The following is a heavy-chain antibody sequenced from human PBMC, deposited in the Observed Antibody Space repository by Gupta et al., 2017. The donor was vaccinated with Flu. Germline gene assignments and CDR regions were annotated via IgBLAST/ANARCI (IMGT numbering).Heavy chain of an antibody. D-gene: IGHD1-14*01. CDR3: ARGIEWEPRYSGDY. CDR2: ISGMGTDR. J-gene: IGHJ4*01. Sequence: VQLVESEGGLVTTGGSLRPPCAASGVPYRPNTKVWFRKATAKGLVGVSSISGMGTDRYYAESVKGRFTIDRDNAKVSLLLQVNSLRADETAVYFWARGIEWEPRYSGDYWGHGALVTVSS. CDR1: GVPYRPNT. V-gene: IGHV3-21*01.